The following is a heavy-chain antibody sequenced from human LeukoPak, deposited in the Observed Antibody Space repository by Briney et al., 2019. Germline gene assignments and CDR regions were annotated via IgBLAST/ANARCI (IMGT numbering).Heavy chain of an antibody. CDR2: ICSSGNT. Sequence: SETLSLTCTVSGGSISNYYWSWIRQPAGKGLEYIGRICSSGNTYYNPSLKSRVTMSVDTSKNQFSLKLNSVAAADTAVYYCARVLSGTFDYWGQGTLVTGSS. CDR1: GGSISNYY. D-gene: IGHD6-25*01. CDR3: ARVLSGTFDY. V-gene: IGHV4-4*07. J-gene: IGHJ4*02.